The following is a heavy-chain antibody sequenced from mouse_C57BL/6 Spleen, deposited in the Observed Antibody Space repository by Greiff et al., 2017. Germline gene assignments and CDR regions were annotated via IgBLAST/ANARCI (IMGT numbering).Heavy chain of an antibody. Sequence: EVQLQQSGPELVKPGASVKMSCKASGYTFTDYNMHWVKQSHGKSLEWIGYINPNNGGTSYNQKFKGKATLTVNKSSSTAYMELRSLTSEDSAVYYCAREDDYDEGFAYWGQGTLVTVSA. CDR3: AREDDYDEGFAY. CDR2: INPNNGGT. V-gene: IGHV1-22*01. CDR1: GYTFTDYN. J-gene: IGHJ3*01. D-gene: IGHD2-4*01.